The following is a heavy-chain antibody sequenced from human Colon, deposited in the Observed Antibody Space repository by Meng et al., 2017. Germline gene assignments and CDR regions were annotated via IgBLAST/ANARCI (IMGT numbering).Heavy chain of an antibody. J-gene: IGHJ5*02. CDR2: IFHSGTS. V-gene: IGHV4-4*02. Sequence: QVQLQRSGPGLVKPSGTLSLTCAVSGASISGDNWWSWVRQTPGKGLEWLGEIFHSGTSNYNPSLKSRVTISVDKSKNQFSLRLSSVTAADTAVYYCARRNSNNWFDPWGQGILVTVSS. D-gene: IGHD2/OR15-2a*01. CDR1: GASISGDNW. CDR3: ARRNSNNWFDP.